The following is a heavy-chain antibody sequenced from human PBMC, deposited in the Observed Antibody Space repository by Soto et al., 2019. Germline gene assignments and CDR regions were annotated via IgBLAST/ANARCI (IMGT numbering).Heavy chain of an antibody. J-gene: IGHJ6*02. Sequence: SVKVSCKASGYTFTGYYMHWVRQAPGQGLEWMGWINPNSGGTNYAQKFQGRVTMTRDTSSSTAYMGLSRLRSDDTAVYYCATRQCSSTSCYDSDYYHYGMDVWGQGTTVTVSS. CDR2: INPNSGGT. CDR3: ATRQCSSTSCYDSDYYHYGMDV. D-gene: IGHD2-2*01. CDR1: GYTFTGYY. V-gene: IGHV1-2*02.